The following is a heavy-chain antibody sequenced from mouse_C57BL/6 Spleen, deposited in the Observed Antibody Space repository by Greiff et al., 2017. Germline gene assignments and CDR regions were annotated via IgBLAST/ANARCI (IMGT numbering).Heavy chain of an antibody. CDR2: INPNNGGT. CDR3: ARGTGTVAWFAY. V-gene: IGHV1-22*01. J-gene: IGHJ3*01. D-gene: IGHD4-1*01. CDR1: GYTFTDYN. Sequence: EVQLQQSGPELVKPGASVKMSCKASGYTFTDYNMHWVKQSHGKSLEWIGYINPNNGGTSSNQKFKGKATLTVNKSSSTAYMELRSLTSEDSAVYYCARGTGTVAWFAYWGQGTLVTVSA.